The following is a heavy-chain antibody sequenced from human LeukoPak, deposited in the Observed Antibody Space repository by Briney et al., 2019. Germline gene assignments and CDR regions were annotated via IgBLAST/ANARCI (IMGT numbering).Heavy chain of an antibody. Sequence: PSETLSLTCTVSGGSISSYYRSWIRQPPGKGLEWIGYIYYSGSTNYNPSLKSRVTISVDTSKNQFSLKLSSVTAADTAVYYCARDGPSGSNPWGQGTLVTVSS. CDR3: ARDGPSGSNP. V-gene: IGHV4-59*01. CDR2: IYYSGST. D-gene: IGHD1-26*01. J-gene: IGHJ5*02. CDR1: GGSISSYY.